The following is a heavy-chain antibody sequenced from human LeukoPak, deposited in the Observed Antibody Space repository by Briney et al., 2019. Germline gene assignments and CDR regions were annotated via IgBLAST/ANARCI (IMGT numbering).Heavy chain of an antibody. CDR3: ARQGSVVTRRYFDL. V-gene: IGHV4-30-2*03. Sequence: SQTLSLTCAVSGGSISSGDYSWSWIRQPPGKGLEWIGYIYHSGSTYYNPSLKSRVTISVDTSKNQFSLKLSSVTAADTAVYYCARQGSVVTRRYFDLWGRGTLVTVSS. CDR2: IYHSGST. CDR1: GGSISSGDYS. D-gene: IGHD4-23*01. J-gene: IGHJ2*01.